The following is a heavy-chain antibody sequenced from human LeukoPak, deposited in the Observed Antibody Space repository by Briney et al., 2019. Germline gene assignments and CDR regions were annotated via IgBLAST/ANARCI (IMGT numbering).Heavy chain of an antibody. D-gene: IGHD6-13*01. V-gene: IGHV1-8*01. CDR2: MNPNSGNA. Sequence: ASVKVSWMASGYTFTSYDINWVRQATGQGLEWMGWMNPNSGNAGYAQKFQGRVTMTRNTSISTAYMELSSLRSEDTAVYYCARGSGSSSWYTYYYYYMDVWGKGTTVTVSS. CDR3: ARGSGSSSWYTYYYYYMDV. CDR1: GYTFTSYD. J-gene: IGHJ6*03.